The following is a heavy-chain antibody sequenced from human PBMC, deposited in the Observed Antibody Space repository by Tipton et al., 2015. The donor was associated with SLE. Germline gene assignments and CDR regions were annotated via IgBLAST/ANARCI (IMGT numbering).Heavy chain of an antibody. CDR3: ALSAVSIDY. CDR2: ISAYNGNT. J-gene: IGHJ4*02. D-gene: IGHD1-14*01. V-gene: IGHV1-18*01. CDR1: GYTFTSYG. Sequence: QSGPEVKKPGASVKVSCKASGYTFTSYGISWVRQAPGQGLEWMGWISAYNGNTNYAQKFQERVTITRDMSTSTAYMELSSLRSEDTAVYYCALSAVSIDYWGQGTLVTVSS.